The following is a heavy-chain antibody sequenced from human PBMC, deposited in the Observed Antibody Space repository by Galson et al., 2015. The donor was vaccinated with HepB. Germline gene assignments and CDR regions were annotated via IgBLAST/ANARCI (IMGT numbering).Heavy chain of an antibody. V-gene: IGHV3-33*01. D-gene: IGHD6-13*01. CDR2: IWYDGSNK. CDR1: GFTFSSYG. J-gene: IGHJ4*02. Sequence: SLRLSCAASGFTFSSYGMHWVCQAPGKGLEWVAVIWYDGSNKYYPDSVKGRFTISRDNSKNTLYLQMNTLRAEDTAVYYCARAWGAASGTIDYWGQGTLVTVSS. CDR3: ARAWGAASGTIDY.